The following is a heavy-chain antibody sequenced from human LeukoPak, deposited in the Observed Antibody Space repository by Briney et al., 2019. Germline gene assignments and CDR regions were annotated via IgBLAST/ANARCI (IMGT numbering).Heavy chain of an antibody. V-gene: IGHV4-30-4*01. CDR3: AREGVGATAFDI. CDR1: GGSISSGDYY. Sequence: SETLSRNCTVSGGSISSGDYYWSWIRQPPGKGLEWIGYIYYSGSTYYNPSLKSRVTISVDTSKNQFSLKLSSVTAADTAVYYCAREGVGATAFDIWGQGTMVTVSS. CDR2: IYYSGST. J-gene: IGHJ3*02. D-gene: IGHD1-26*01.